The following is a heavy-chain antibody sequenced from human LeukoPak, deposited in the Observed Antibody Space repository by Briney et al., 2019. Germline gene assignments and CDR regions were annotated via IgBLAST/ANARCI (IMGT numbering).Heavy chain of an antibody. Sequence: SETLSLTCTVSGGSISSGSYYWSWIRQPAGKGLEWIGRIYTSGSTNYNPSLKSRVTISVDTSKNQFSLKLSSVTAADTAVYYCAREVQLWFAGPHRYFDYWGQGTLVTVSS. D-gene: IGHD5-18*01. CDR3: AREVQLWFAGPHRYFDY. J-gene: IGHJ4*02. CDR2: IYTSGST. V-gene: IGHV4-61*02. CDR1: GGSISSGSYY.